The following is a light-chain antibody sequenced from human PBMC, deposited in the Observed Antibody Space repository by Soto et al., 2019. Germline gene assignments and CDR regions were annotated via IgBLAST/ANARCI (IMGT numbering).Light chain of an antibody. CDR2: DTS. J-gene: IGKJ1*01. CDR1: QRVSSY. Sequence: EIVLTQSPATLSLYTAERASLSCRASQRVSSYLAWYQQKPGQAPRLLIYDTSTRATGIPARFSGSGSGTDFTLTISRLEPEDFAVYYCQKYGSSPPWTFGQGTKVDIK. CDR3: QKYGSSPPWT. V-gene: IGKV3-20*01.